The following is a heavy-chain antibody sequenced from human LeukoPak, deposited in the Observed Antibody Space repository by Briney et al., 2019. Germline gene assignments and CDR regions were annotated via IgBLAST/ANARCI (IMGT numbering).Heavy chain of an antibody. D-gene: IGHD2-21*02. CDR2: IYSGGNT. CDR1: GFTVSSSY. J-gene: IGHJ5*02. CDR3: ARVRTALINWFDP. V-gene: IGHV3-66*01. Sequence: GGSLRLSCAASGFTVSSSYMSWVRQAPGKGLEWVSAIYSGGNTYYADSVKGRFTISRDDSENTLSLQMNSLRAEDTAVYYCARVRTALINWFDPWGQGTLVTVAS.